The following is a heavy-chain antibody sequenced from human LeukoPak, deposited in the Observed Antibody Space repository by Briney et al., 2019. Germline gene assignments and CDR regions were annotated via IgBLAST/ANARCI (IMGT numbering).Heavy chain of an antibody. CDR2: FDPEDGET. CDR3: ATVAPEDYYFDY. CDR1: GYTLTELS. D-gene: IGHD3/OR15-3a*01. V-gene: IGHV1-24*01. Sequence: GASVTVSCKVSGYTLTELSMHWVRQAPGKGLEWMGGFDPEDGETIYAQKFQGRVAMTEDTSTDTAYMELSSLRSEDTAVYYCATVAPEDYYFDYWGQGTLVTVSS. J-gene: IGHJ4*02.